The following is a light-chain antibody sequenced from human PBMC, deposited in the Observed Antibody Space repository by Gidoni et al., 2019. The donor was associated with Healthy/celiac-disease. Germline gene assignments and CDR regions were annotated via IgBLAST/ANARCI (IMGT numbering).Light chain of an antibody. CDR3: AAWDDSLNGVV. J-gene: IGLJ2*01. CDR1: SANIGSNT. Sequence: SVLNHPPPASGSTGPRVTISCSGSSANIGSNTVNWYQQLPGTAPKLLIYSNNQRPSGVPDRFSGSKSGTSASLAISGLQSEDEADYYCAAWDDSLNGVVFGGGTKLTVL. CDR2: SNN. V-gene: IGLV1-44*01.